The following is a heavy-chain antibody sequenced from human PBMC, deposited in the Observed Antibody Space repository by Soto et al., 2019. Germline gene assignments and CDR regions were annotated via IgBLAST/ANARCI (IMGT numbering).Heavy chain of an antibody. Sequence: QITLKESGPTLVKPTQTLTLTCTFSGFSLSTSGVGVGWIRQPPGKALEWLALIYWDDDKRYSPSLKSRLTITKDTSKNQVVLTMTNMDPVDTATYYCAHSLGYCSGGSCYPYYGMGVWGQGTTVTVSS. J-gene: IGHJ6*02. V-gene: IGHV2-5*02. CDR3: AHSLGYCSGGSCYPYYGMGV. D-gene: IGHD2-15*01. CDR2: IYWDDDK. CDR1: GFSLSTSGVG.